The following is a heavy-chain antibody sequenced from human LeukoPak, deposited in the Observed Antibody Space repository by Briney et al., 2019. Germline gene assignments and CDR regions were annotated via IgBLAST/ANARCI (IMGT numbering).Heavy chain of an antibody. CDR1: GFTFSTYN. CDR2: ISSSGSTK. D-gene: IGHD3-9*01. Sequence: QTGGSLRLSCAASGFTFSTYNMNWVRQAPGKGLEWVSYISSSGSTKYYADSVKGRFTISRDNVKNSLFLQMNSLSDVDTAVYYCARDFLTGYFDYWGQGTLVTVSS. V-gene: IGHV3-48*02. J-gene: IGHJ4*02. CDR3: ARDFLTGYFDY.